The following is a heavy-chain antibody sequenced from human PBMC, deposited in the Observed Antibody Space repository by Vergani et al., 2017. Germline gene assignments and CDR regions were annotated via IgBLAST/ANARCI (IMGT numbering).Heavy chain of an antibody. J-gene: IGHJ6*02. D-gene: IGHD2-8*01. V-gene: IGHV1-69*02. CDR1: GGTFSSYT. CDR3: ASGRSTNLFMGV. CDR2: IIPILGIA. Sequence: QVQLVQSGAEVKKPGSSVKVSCKASGGTFSSYTISWVRQAPGQGLEWMGRIIPILGIANYAQKFQGRVTITADKSTSTAYMELSSLRSEDTAVYDCASGRSTNLFMGVWGQGTTVTVSS.